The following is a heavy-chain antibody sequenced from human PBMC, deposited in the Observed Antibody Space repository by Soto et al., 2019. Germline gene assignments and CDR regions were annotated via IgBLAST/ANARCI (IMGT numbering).Heavy chain of an antibody. J-gene: IGHJ4*02. Sequence: QVQLVQSGAEVKKLGSSVKVSCKASGGTFSSYAISWVRQAPGQGLEWMGGIIPIFGTANYAQKFQGRVTITADVSTSTAYMELSSLRSEDTAVYYCARTRGYSGYDRHEFDYWGQGTLVTVSS. D-gene: IGHD5-12*01. V-gene: IGHV1-69*01. CDR3: ARTRGYSGYDRHEFDY. CDR2: IIPIFGTA. CDR1: GGTFSSYA.